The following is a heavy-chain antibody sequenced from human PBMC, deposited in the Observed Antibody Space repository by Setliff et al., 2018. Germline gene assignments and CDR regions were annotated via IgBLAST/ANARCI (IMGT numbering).Heavy chain of an antibody. CDR1: GYTFTNHW. Sequence: GESLKISCKASGYTFTNHWIAWVRQMPGKGLEWMGIIYPGDPDTRYSPSFQGQITISADKSISTAYLQWSSLKASDTAIYYCARPYFGITMVRGVINYGMDVWGQGTTVTVSS. D-gene: IGHD3-10*01. CDR3: ARPYFGITMVRGVINYGMDV. V-gene: IGHV5-51*01. J-gene: IGHJ6*02. CDR2: IYPGDPDT.